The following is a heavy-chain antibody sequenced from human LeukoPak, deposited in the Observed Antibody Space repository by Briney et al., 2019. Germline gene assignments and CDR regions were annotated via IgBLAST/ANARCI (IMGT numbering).Heavy chain of an antibody. V-gene: IGHV3-11*04. Sequence: GGSLRLSCAASGFTFSDHYMSWIRQAPGKGLEWVSYISHTGSTIQYADSVRGRFTLSRDNARSSLYLQMNSLRAEDTAVYYCARGPSGYHNTGGQGTLVTVSS. CDR2: ISHTGSTI. D-gene: IGHD5-12*01. J-gene: IGHJ4*02. CDR3: ARGPSGYHNT. CDR1: GFTFSDHY.